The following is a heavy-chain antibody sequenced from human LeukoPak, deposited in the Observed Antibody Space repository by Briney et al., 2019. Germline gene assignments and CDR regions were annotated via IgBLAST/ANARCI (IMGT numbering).Heavy chain of an antibody. Sequence: GGSLRLSCAASGFTFSSYAMSWVRQAPGKGLEWISAISGSGGSTYYAGSVKGRFTISRDNSKNTLYLQMNSLRAEDTAVYYCAKDLYRAAGIFDYWGQGTLVTVSS. CDR2: ISGSGGST. CDR1: GFTFSSYA. J-gene: IGHJ4*02. D-gene: IGHD6-13*01. V-gene: IGHV3-23*01. CDR3: AKDLYRAAGIFDY.